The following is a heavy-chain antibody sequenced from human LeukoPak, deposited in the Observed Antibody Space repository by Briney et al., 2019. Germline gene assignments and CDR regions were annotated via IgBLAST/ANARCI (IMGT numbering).Heavy chain of an antibody. D-gene: IGHD6-19*01. CDR2: ISYDGSNK. V-gene: IGHV3-30*04. CDR3: AKVGGSGSGWHYNY. CDR1: GFTFSSSA. Sequence: GGSLRLSCTASGFTFSSSAMHWVRQAPGKGLEWVTIISYDGSNKYYADSVKGRFTISRDNSKNTLYLQMNSLRAEDTAVYYCAKVGGSGSGWHYNYWGQGTLVTVSS. J-gene: IGHJ4*02.